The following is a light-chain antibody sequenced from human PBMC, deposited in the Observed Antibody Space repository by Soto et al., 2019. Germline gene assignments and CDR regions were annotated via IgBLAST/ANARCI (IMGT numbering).Light chain of an antibody. V-gene: IGLV2-14*01. Sequence: SALTQPASLSGSPGQSITISFTGTSSDVGSYNYVSWYQQHPGKAPKLMIYEVSDRPSGISSRSSGSKSGNTASLTISGLQTEDEADYYCSSYTSSSTLFGTGTKVTVL. CDR3: SSYTSSSTL. J-gene: IGLJ1*01. CDR2: EVS. CDR1: SSDVGSYNY.